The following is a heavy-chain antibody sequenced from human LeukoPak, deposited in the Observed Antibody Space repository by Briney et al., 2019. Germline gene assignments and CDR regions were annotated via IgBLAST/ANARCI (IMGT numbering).Heavy chain of an antibody. CDR1: GYTFTTYG. Sequence: ASVKVSCKASGYTFTTYGLSWVRQAPGQGLEWMGWISAYNGNTNYAQKLQGRVTMTTDTSTTTAYMELRSLRSDDTAVYYCVREGGSSGYYFFHYWGQGTLVPVSS. D-gene: IGHD3-22*01. CDR3: VREGGSSGYYFFHY. J-gene: IGHJ4*02. V-gene: IGHV1-18*01. CDR2: ISAYNGNT.